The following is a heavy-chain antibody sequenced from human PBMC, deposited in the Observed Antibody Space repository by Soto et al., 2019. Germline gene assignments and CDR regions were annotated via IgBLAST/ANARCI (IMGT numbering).Heavy chain of an antibody. J-gene: IGHJ4*02. CDR3: ARGQAGTGGIDY. CDR2: IGTAGDT. D-gene: IGHD7-27*01. Sequence: VQLVESGGGVVQPGRSLRLSCAASGFTFSSYGMHWVRQAPGKGLEWVSAIGTAGDTYYPGSVKGRFTISRENAKNSLYLQMNSLRAGDTAVYYCARGQAGTGGIDYWGQGTLVTVSS. V-gene: IGHV3-13*01. CDR1: GFTFSSYG.